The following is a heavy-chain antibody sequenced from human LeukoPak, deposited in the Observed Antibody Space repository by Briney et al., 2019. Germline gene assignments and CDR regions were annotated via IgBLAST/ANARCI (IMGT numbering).Heavy chain of an antibody. V-gene: IGHV4-34*01. CDR1: GGSFSGYY. CDR2: INHSGST. J-gene: IGHJ4*02. D-gene: IGHD3-22*01. Sequence: KPSETLSLTCAVYGGSFSGYYWSWIRQPPGKGLEWIGEINHSGSTNYNPSLKSRVTISVDTSKNQFSPKLSSVTAADTAVYYCARGHDSSGFDYWGRGTLVTVSS. CDR3: ARGHDSSGFDY.